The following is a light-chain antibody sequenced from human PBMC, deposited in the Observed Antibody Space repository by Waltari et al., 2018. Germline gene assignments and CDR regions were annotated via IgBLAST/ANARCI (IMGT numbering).Light chain of an antibody. J-gene: IGLJ3*02. V-gene: IGLV5-45*01. Sequence: QAVLTQPASLSASPGASVSLTCTLRSGISVGTYKIYWYQQRPGSPPQFLVKYRSDSTNERGSGVPSRFSGSRDTSANAGILLISGLQSEDEADYYCMILHNNAVVSGGGTRLTVL. CDR2: YRSDSTN. CDR3: MILHNNAVV. CDR1: SGISVGTYK.